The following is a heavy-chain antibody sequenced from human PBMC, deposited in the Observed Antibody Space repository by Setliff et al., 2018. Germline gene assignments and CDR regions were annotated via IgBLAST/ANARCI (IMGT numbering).Heavy chain of an antibody. CDR1: GFTFRTYE. D-gene: IGHD2-15*01. V-gene: IGHV3-53*01. CDR2: IYSGDSGGST. J-gene: IGHJ3*01. CDR3: ARYCSSGSCYYDAFDV. Sequence: PGGSLRLSCEASGFTFRTYEMSWVRQAPGKGLEWVSVIYSGDSGGSTYYADSVKGRFTISRDNSMNTLYLQMHGLRAEDTAVYYCARYCSSGSCYYDAFDVWGQGTMVTVSS.